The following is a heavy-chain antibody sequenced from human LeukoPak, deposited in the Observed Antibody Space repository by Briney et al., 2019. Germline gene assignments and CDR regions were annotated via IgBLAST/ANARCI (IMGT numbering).Heavy chain of an antibody. D-gene: IGHD3-22*01. CDR1: GFTSSSYA. CDR2: ISGSGGST. V-gene: IGHV3-23*01. J-gene: IGHJ4*02. Sequence: GGSLRLSCAASGFTSSSYAMSWVRQAPGKGLEWVSAISGSGGSTYYADSVKGRFTISRDNSENTLYLQMNSLRAEDTAVYYCAKGNTMIVVVYYFDYWGQGTLVTVSS. CDR3: AKGNTMIVVVYYFDY.